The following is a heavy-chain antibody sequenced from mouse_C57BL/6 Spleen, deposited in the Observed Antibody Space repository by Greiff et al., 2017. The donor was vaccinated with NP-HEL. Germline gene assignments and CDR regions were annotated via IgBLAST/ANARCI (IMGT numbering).Heavy chain of an antibody. V-gene: IGHV3-5*01. CDR2: IYYSGTI. Sequence: VQLKESGPGLVKPSQTVFLTCTVTGISITTGNYRWSWIRQFPGNKLEWIGYIYYSGTITYNPSLTSRTTITRDTPKNQFFLEMNSLTAEDTATYYCARDEAYYGSSYVDYWGQGTTLTVSS. CDR1: GISITTGNYR. D-gene: IGHD1-1*01. CDR3: ARDEAYYGSSYVDY. J-gene: IGHJ2*01.